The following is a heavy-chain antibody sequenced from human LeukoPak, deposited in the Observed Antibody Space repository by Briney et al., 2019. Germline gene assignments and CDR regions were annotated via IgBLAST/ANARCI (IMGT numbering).Heavy chain of an antibody. V-gene: IGHV3-33*06. CDR3: AKDTGDYLY. Sequence: PGRSLRLSCAASGFTFSGYGMHWVRQAPGKWLEWVAVIWYDGSNKYYADSVKGRFTISRDNSKNTLYLQMNSLRAEDTAVYYCAKDTGDYLYWGQGTLVTVSS. CDR1: GFTFSGYG. J-gene: IGHJ4*02. D-gene: IGHD4-17*01. CDR2: IWYDGSNK.